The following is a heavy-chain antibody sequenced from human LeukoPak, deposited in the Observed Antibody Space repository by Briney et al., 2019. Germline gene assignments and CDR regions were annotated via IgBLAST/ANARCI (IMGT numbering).Heavy chain of an antibody. CDR3: ARRGYSYGYEPADY. D-gene: IGHD5-18*01. Sequence: GGSLRLSCAASGFTFSSYEMNWVRQAPGKGLEWVSYISSSGSTIYYADSVKGRSTISRDNAKNSLYLQMNSLRAEDTAVYYCARRGYSYGYEPADYWGQGTLVTVSS. V-gene: IGHV3-48*03. CDR1: GFTFSSYE. CDR2: ISSSGSTI. J-gene: IGHJ4*02.